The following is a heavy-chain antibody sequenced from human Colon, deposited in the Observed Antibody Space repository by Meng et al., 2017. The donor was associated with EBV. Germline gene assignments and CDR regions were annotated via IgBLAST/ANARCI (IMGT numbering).Heavy chain of an antibody. V-gene: IGHV4-39*07. J-gene: IGHJ4*02. CDR1: GGSINNNNVY. CDR2: IYYSAIT. Sequence: QVPGSGRGLVKPAESRAVSWFVSGGSINNNNVYCGWIRQPPGSGLELIGSIYYSAITYYNTNLRGRDTLSVDTSTNPFSLRLSSVTAAYTAVYYCVRFFRPGYSNKYHYYFDYWGQGTLVTVSS. CDR3: VRFFRPGYSNKYHYYFDY. D-gene: IGHD6-13*01.